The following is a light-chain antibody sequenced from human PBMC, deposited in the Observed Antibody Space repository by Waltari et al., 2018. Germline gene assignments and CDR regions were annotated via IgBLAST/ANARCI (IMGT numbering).Light chain of an antibody. J-gene: IGKJ1*01. Sequence: DFQLTQSPSSLSASVGDTVTITCRASQDISDDYIAWYQQKPGKSPDLLIYLASTLQFGVPSRFRGSGSGKDFTLTITSLQPEDVATYYCQRYNSAPWTFGQGTKV. CDR2: LAS. CDR1: QDISDD. CDR3: QRYNSAPWT. V-gene: IGKV1-27*01.